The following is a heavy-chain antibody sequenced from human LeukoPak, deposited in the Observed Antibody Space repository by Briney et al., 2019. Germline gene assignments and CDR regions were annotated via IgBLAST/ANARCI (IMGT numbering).Heavy chain of an antibody. V-gene: IGHV1-69*13. J-gene: IGHJ4*02. Sequence: ALVKVSCKASGGTFSSYAISWVRQAPGQGLEWMGGIIPIFGTANYAQKFQGRVTITADESTSTAYMELSSLRSEDTAVYYCARRPEIVGATEYYFDYWGQGTLVTVSS. D-gene: IGHD1-26*01. CDR1: GGTFSSYA. CDR2: IIPIFGTA. CDR3: ARRPEIVGATEYYFDY.